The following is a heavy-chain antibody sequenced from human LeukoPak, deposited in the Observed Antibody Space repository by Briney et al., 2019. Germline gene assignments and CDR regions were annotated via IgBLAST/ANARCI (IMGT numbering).Heavy chain of an antibody. CDR2: FNPIFEKA. Sequence: EASVKVSCKASGGTFGTYGLTWVRQAPGQGLEWMGGFNPIFEKANYAQKLQGRVTITTDASTRTVYMELTSLRSEDTAVYYCARDFGSGVFDPWGQGTLVTVSS. J-gene: IGHJ5*02. CDR1: GGTFGTYG. V-gene: IGHV1-69*05. D-gene: IGHD3-10*01. CDR3: ARDFGSGVFDP.